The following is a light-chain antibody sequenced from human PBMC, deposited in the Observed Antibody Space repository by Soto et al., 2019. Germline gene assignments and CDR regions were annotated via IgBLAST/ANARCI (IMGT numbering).Light chain of an antibody. J-gene: IGLJ2*01. Sequence: QSALTQPASVSGSPGQSITISCTGTSSDVTTYNYVSWYQQHPGKAPKLIIYDVSNRPSGVSNRFSGSTSGNTASLTISGLQADDEADYYCSSYTTSSTVVFGGGTQLTVL. CDR1: SSDVTTYNY. V-gene: IGLV2-14*01. CDR2: DVS. CDR3: SSYTTSSTVV.